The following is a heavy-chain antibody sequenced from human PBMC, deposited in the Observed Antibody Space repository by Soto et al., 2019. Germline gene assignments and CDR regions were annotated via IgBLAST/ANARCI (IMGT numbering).Heavy chain of an antibody. CDR2: IYYSGST. CDR1: GDSISSYY. J-gene: IGHJ3*02. V-gene: IGHV4-59*01. Sequence: SLTCTVSGDSISSYYWSWIRQPPGKGLEWIGYIYYSGSTNYNPSLKSRVTISVDTSKNQFSLKLSSVTAADTAVYYCASSELHLGELSLYHVDDAFDIWGQGTMVTVSS. CDR3: ASSELHLGELSLYHVDDAFDI. D-gene: IGHD3-16*02.